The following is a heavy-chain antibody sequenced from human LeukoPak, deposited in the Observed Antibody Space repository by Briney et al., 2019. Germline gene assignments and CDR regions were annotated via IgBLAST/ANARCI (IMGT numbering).Heavy chain of an antibody. CDR1: GFALSDYY. CDR3: ARDREYYFDY. Sequence: GGSLRLSCAASGFALSDYYMSWIRQAPGKGLEWVSYISSSSIYTNYADSVKGRFTISRDNAKNSLYLQMNSLRAEDTAVYYCARDREYYFDYWGQGTLVTVSS. J-gene: IGHJ4*02. CDR2: ISSSSIYT. V-gene: IGHV3-11*06.